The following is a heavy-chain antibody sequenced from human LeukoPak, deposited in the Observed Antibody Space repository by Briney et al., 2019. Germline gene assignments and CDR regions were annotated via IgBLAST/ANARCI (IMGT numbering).Heavy chain of an antibody. CDR2: ISSSSSYI. V-gene: IGHV3-21*01. Sequence: GGSPRLSCAASGFTFSSYSMNWVRQAPGKGLEWVSSISSSSSYIYYADSVKGRFTISRDNAKNSLYLQMNSLRAEDTAVYYCARVWWELADYYYYCMDVWGQGTTVTLSS. J-gene: IGHJ6*02. CDR3: ARVWWELADYYYYCMDV. CDR1: GFTFSSYS. D-gene: IGHD1-26*01.